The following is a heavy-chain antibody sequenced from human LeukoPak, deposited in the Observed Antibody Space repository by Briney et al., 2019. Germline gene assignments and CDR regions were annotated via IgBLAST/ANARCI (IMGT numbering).Heavy chain of an antibody. V-gene: IGHV3-30*02. CDR1: GFTFSSYG. CDR3: AKDVQESSYYYDSSGYQPGY. CDR2: IRYDGSNK. J-gene: IGHJ4*02. D-gene: IGHD3-22*01. Sequence: PGGSLRLSCAASGFTFSSYGMHWVRQAPGKGLEWVAFIRYDGSNKYYADSVRGRFTISRDNSKNTLYLQMNSLRAEDMAVYYCAKDVQESSYYYDSSGYQPGYWGQGTLVTVSS.